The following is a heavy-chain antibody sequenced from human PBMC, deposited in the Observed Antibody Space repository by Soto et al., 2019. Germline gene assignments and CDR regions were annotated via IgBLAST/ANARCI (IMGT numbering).Heavy chain of an antibody. Sequence: GESLKISCAASGFTFSSYAMSWVRQAPGKGLEWVSAISGSGGSTYYADSVKGRFTISRDNSKNTLYLQMNSLRAEDTAVYYCAKGSKRVVVAATLRHYYYYYMDVWGKGTTVTVSS. D-gene: IGHD2-15*01. CDR1: GFTFSSYA. CDR3: AKGSKRVVVAATLRHYYYYYMDV. CDR2: ISGSGGST. J-gene: IGHJ6*03. V-gene: IGHV3-23*01.